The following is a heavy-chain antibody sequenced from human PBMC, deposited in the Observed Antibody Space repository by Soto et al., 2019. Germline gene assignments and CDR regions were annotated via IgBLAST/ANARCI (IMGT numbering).Heavy chain of an antibody. V-gene: IGHV4-34*01. CDR2: INHSGST. CDR3: ARVPEGAPGSTGAFDI. D-gene: IGHD1-1*01. CDR1: GGSFSGYY. Sequence: SETLSLTCAVYGGSFSGYYWSWIRQPPGKGLEWIGEINHSGSTNYNPSLKSRVTISVDTSKNQFSLKLSSVTGADTAVYYGARVPEGAPGSTGAFDIWGQGTMVTVSS. J-gene: IGHJ3*02.